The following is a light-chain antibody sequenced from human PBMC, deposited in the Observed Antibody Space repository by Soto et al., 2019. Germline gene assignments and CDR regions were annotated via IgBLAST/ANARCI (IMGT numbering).Light chain of an antibody. J-gene: IGKJ5*01. Sequence: EKVMTQSPATLSVSPGERATLSCRASQSVSSNIAWYQQKPGQAPRLLIYAASSRATGIPVRFSGSGSGTEFTLTISSLQSEDFAVYYCQQYHNWPITFGQGTRLEIK. CDR3: QQYHNWPIT. CDR1: QSVSSN. V-gene: IGKV3-15*01. CDR2: AAS.